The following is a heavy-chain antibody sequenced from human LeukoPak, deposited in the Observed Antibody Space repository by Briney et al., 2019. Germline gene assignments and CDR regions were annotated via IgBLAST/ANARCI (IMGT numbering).Heavy chain of an antibody. CDR3: ARGRRGGYYPIYYFDY. CDR2: INHSGST. J-gene: IGHJ4*02. D-gene: IGHD1-26*01. Sequence: SETLSLTCAVYGGSFSGYYWSRIRQPPGKGLEWIGEINHSGSTNYNPSLKSRVTISVDTSKNQFSLKLSSVTAADTAVYYCARGRRGGYYPIYYFDYWGQGTLVTVSS. CDR1: GGSFSGYY. V-gene: IGHV4-34*01.